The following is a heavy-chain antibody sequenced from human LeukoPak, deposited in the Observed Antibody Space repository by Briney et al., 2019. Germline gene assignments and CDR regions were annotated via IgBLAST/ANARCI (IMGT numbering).Heavy chain of an antibody. Sequence: SETLSLTCTVSGDSISSYYWSWIRQPPGKGLEWIGHIDYSGSANYKPALKSRVTIAVDTPKNQFSLKLSSVTAADTAVYYCASRDSGYPFQHWGQGTLVTVSS. CDR3: ASRDSGYPFQH. CDR2: IDYSGSA. D-gene: IGHD3-22*01. V-gene: IGHV4-59*12. J-gene: IGHJ1*01. CDR1: GDSISSYY.